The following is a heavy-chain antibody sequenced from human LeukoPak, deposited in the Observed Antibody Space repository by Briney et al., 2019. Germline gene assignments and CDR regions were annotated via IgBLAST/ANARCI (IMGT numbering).Heavy chain of an antibody. CDR2: IYPDDSDT. J-gene: IGHJ4*02. Sequence: GESLKISCKGSGYSFTSYWIGWVRQMPGKGLEWMGIIYPDDSDTRYSPSFQGQVTISADKSISTAYLQWSSLKASDTAMYYCARSTVEMATIGPVDYWGQGTLVTVSS. V-gene: IGHV5-51*01. CDR1: GYSFTSYW. CDR3: ARSTVEMATIGPVDY. D-gene: IGHD5-24*01.